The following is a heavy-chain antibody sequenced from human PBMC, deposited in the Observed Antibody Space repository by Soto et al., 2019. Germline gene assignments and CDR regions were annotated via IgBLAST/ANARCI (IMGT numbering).Heavy chain of an antibody. D-gene: IGHD4-17*01. J-gene: IGHJ6*04. CDR2: IIPIFGTA. CDR1: GGTFSSYA. Sequence: SVKVSCKASGGTFSSYAISWVRQAPGQGLEWMGGIIPIFGTANYAQKFQGRVTITADESTSTAYMELSSLRSEDTAVYYCARKRTTVTTYYYYYYGMDVGGKGTTVTVSS. CDR3: ARKRTTVTTYYYYYYGMDV. V-gene: IGHV1-69*13.